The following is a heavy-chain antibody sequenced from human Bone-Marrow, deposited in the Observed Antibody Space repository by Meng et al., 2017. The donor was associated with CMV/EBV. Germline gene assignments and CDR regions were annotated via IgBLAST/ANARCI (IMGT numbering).Heavy chain of an antibody. D-gene: IGHD3-10*01. CDR3: ARDRGITMVRGVIIGAFDI. Sequence: GESLKLSCAASGFTFSSYAMHWVRQAPGKGLEWVAVISYDGSNKYYADSVKGRFTISRDNSKNTLYLQMNSLRAEDTAVYYCARDRGITMVRGVIIGAFDIWGQGTMVTVSS. V-gene: IGHV3-30-3*01. CDR2: ISYDGSNK. J-gene: IGHJ3*02. CDR1: GFTFSSYA.